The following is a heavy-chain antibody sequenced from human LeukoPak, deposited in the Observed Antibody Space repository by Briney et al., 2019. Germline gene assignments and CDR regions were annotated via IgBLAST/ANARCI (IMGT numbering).Heavy chain of an antibody. D-gene: IGHD4-17*01. CDR1: GGXISSGGYY. CDR3: ARGGDYGDYVDY. CDR2: IYYSGST. J-gene: IGHJ4*02. V-gene: IGHV4-31*03. Sequence: SQTLSLTCTVSGGXISSGGYYWSWIRQHPGRGLEWVGYIYYSGSTYYNPSLKSRVTISVDTSKNQFSLKLSSVTAADTAVYNCARGGDYGDYVDYWGQGTLVTVSS.